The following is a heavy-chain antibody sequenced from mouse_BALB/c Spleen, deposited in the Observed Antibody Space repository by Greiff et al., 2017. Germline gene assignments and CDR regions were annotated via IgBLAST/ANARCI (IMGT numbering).Heavy chain of an antibody. CDR3: ARQGDYAWFAY. CDR1: GFTFSSYT. V-gene: IGHV5-12-2*01. D-gene: IGHD2-4*01. J-gene: IGHJ3*01. Sequence: EVKLVESGGGLVQPGGSLKLSCAASGFTFSSYTMSWVRQTPEKRLEWVAYISNGGGSTYYPDTVKGRFTISRDNAKNTLYLQMSSLKSEDTAMYYCARQGDYAWFAYWGQGTLVTGSA. CDR2: ISNGGGST.